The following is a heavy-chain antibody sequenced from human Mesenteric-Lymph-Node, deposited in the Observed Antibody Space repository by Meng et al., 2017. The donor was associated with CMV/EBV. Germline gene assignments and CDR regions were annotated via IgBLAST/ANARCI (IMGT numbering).Heavy chain of an antibody. CDR3: ARVTPAANWAGTFDI. V-gene: IGHV3-48*04. Sequence: GGSLRLSCAASGFTFSSYSMNWVRQAPGKGLEWVSYTSASGGTIHYADSVEGRFTISRDNARNSLYLLMNSLRAEDTAVYYCARVTPAANWAGTFDIWGQGTMVTVSS. CDR1: GFTFSSYS. CDR2: TSASGGTI. D-gene: IGHD2-2*01. J-gene: IGHJ3*02.